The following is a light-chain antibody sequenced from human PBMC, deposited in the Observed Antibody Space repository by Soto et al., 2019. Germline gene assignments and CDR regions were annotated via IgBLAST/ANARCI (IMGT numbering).Light chain of an antibody. Sequence: EIVMTQSPATLSVSPGERATLSCRASQSVSSNLAWYQQKPGQAPRLLIYSASTRATGIPARFSGSGSGTEFTLTISSLQSEDFAVYYCQHFNNWPPLFGQGTKVDIK. V-gene: IGKV3-15*01. CDR1: QSVSSN. CDR3: QHFNNWPPL. CDR2: SAS. J-gene: IGKJ1*01.